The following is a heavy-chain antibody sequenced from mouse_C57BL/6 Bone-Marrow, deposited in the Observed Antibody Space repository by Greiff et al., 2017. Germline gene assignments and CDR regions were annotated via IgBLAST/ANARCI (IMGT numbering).Heavy chain of an antibody. CDR2: LNPNYGTT. CDR3: ARGYDYDYAMDY. J-gene: IGHJ4*01. D-gene: IGHD2-4*01. CDR1: GYSFTDYN. V-gene: IGHV1-39*01. Sequence: EVKLVESGPELVKPGASVKISCKASGYSFTDYNMNWVKQSNGKSLEWIGVLNPNYGTTSYNQKFKGKATLTVDQSSSTAYLRLNSRTSEDSAVYYCARGYDYDYAMDYWGQGTSVTGSS.